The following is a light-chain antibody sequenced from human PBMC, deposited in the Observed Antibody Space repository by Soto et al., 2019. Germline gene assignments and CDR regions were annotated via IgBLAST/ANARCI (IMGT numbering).Light chain of an antibody. CDR3: SSYTSSSTLV. CDR1: GSDVGGYNY. V-gene: IGLV2-14*01. CDR2: EVS. Sequence: QYALTQPASVSGSPGQSITISCTGTGSDVGGYNYVSWYQQHPGKAPKLMIYEVSNRPSGVSNRFSGSKSGNTASLTISGLQAEDEADYYCSSYTSSSTLVFGGGTKLTVL. J-gene: IGLJ2*01.